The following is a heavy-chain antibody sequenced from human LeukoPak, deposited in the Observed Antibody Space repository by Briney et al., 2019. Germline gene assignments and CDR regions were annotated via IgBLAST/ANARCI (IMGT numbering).Heavy chain of an antibody. Sequence: ASVKVSCKASGGTFSSYTISWVRQAPGQGLEWMGRIIPILGIANYAQKFQGRVTITADKSTSTAYMELSSLRSEDTAVYYCGRGYCSGGRCQNFDYWGQGTLVTVSS. J-gene: IGHJ4*02. D-gene: IGHD2-15*01. CDR1: GGTFSSYT. CDR3: GRGYCSGGRCQNFDY. V-gene: IGHV1-69*02. CDR2: IIPILGIA.